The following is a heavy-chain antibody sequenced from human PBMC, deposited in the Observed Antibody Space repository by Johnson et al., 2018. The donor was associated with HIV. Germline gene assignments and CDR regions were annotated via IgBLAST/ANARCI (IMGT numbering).Heavy chain of an antibody. CDR3: ARDLRGAFDI. CDR1: GFTFSNYA. V-gene: IGHV3-30-3*01. J-gene: IGHJ3*02. CDR2: ISYDGSNK. Sequence: QVQLVESGGGVVQPGRSLRLSCAASGFTFSNYAMHWVRQAPGKGLEWVALISYDGSNKYHADSVKGRFTISRDNSKNTLYLQLNSLRAEDTAVYYFARDLRGAFDIWGRGTMVAVSS.